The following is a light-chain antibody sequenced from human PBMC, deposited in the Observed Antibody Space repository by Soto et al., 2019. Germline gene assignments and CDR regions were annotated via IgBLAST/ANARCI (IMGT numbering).Light chain of an antibody. J-gene: IGKJ2*01. CDR3: QQRSNWPRT. Sequence: EIVLTQSPATLSLSPGERATLSCRASQSVNSYLDWYQQKPGQAPRLLIYGASNRATGIPARFSGSGSGTDFTLTISSLEPEDFAVYYWQQRSNWPRTFGQGTKLEIK. CDR2: GAS. CDR1: QSVNSY. V-gene: IGKV3-11*01.